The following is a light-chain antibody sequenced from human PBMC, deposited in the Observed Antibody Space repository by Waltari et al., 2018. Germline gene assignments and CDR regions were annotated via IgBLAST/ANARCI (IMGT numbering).Light chain of an antibody. J-gene: IGLJ2*01. CDR2: EVA. Sequence: QSALTPPPSASGSLGQSVTISCKGVSSNVGPFNYVSWYQHHPGEPPRLILYEVAMRPSGVPNRFSGSRSGNTASLIVSGLQADDEADYYCSSYTGDYSPVLFGGGTTLTVL. CDR3: SSYTGDYSPVL. V-gene: IGLV2-8*01. CDR1: SSNVGPFNY.